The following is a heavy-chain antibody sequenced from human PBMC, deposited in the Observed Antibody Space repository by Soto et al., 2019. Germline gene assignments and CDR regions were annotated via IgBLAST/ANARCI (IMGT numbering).Heavy chain of an antibody. D-gene: IGHD2-15*01. J-gene: IGHJ4*02. CDR1: GGSISNGYYY. Sequence: SETLSLTCTVSGGSISNGYYYCSWVRQNPGKGLEWIGHIYHSGRAYYNPSLKSRVTISVDTSKNQFSLNLSSVTAADTAVYYCARWVEVSLDYFDSWGQGTPVTSPQ. CDR2: IYHSGRA. CDR3: ARWVEVSLDYFDS. V-gene: IGHV4-31*03.